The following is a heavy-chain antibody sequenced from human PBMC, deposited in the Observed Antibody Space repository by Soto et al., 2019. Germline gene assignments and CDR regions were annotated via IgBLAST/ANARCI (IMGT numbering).Heavy chain of an antibody. CDR3: TRVIRYFDWLSTYYYYYYMDV. Sequence: GGSLRLSCTASGFTFGDYAMSWFRQAPGKGLEWVGFIRSKAYGGTTEYVASVKGRFTISRDDSKSIAYLQMNSLKTEDTAVYYCTRVIRYFDWLSTYYYYYYMDVWGKGTTVTVSS. CDR2: IRSKAYGGTT. J-gene: IGHJ6*03. CDR1: GFTFGDYA. D-gene: IGHD3-9*01. V-gene: IGHV3-49*03.